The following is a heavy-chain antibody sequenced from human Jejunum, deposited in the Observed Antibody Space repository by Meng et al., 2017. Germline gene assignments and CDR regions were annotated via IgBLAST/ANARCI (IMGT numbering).Heavy chain of an antibody. V-gene: IGHV3-74*01. J-gene: IGHJ4*02. CDR3: ASQTSTGY. CDR1: GFTFSSYW. D-gene: IGHD2-2*01. CDR2: IKSDGSTT. Sequence: GESLKNSYAVSGFTFSSYWMHWVRQAPGKGLVWVAHIKSDGSTTNYADSVKGRFTISRDNARNTLYLQMNSLTVEDTAIYYCASQTSTGYWGQGTLVTVSS.